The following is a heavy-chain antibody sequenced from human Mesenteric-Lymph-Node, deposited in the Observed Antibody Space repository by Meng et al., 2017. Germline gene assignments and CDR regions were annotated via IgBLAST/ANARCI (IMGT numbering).Heavy chain of an antibody. V-gene: IGHV3-11*01. CDR1: VFSFSDYF. Sequence: LGASGGGLVQPGGPLRLSCAASVFSFSDYFMTWIRQAPGKGLEWLSYISNTGSITYHADSVKGRFSISRDNAKNSLYLQMNSLRPEDTAVYYCTTVSSSSLGYWGQGTLVTVSS. J-gene: IGHJ4*02. CDR3: TTVSSSSLGY. CDR2: ISNTGSIT. D-gene: IGHD6-6*01.